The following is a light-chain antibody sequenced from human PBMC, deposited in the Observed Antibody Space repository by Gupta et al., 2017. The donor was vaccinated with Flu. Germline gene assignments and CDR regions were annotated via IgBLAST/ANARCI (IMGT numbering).Light chain of an antibody. CDR2: HAS. J-gene: IGKJ4*01. CDR1: QDISTV. V-gene: IGKV1-33*01. CDR3: QQYDSLPLT. Sequence: IQMTQSPSSLSASVGDRVTIPCQASQDISTVVNWYQQKPGKAPKLLIYHASNLQKGVPSRFSGSGSGTDFTFTISSLHPEDFATYYCQQYDSLPLTFGGGTRVDLK.